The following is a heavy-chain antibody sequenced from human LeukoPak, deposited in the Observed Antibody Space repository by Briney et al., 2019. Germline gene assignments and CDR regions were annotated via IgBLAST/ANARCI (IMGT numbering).Heavy chain of an antibody. CDR3: ARDPGTAAGYFDY. Sequence: PSETLSLTCTVSGGSISSYYWSWIRQPPGKGLEWIGYIYYSGSTNYNPSLKSRVTISVDTSKNQFSLKLSSVTAADTAVHYCARDPGTAAGYFDYWGQGTLVTVSS. CDR1: GGSISSYY. D-gene: IGHD6-13*01. V-gene: IGHV4-59*01. J-gene: IGHJ4*02. CDR2: IYYSGST.